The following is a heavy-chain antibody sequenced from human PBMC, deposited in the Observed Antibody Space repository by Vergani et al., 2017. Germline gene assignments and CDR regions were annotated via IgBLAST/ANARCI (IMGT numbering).Heavy chain of an antibody. V-gene: IGHV3-23*01. D-gene: IGHD3-10*01. CDR3: APTGGVRGVKPDY. J-gene: IGHJ4*02. CDR1: GFPFSSYA. Sequence: EVQLLESGGGLVQPGGSLRLPLAAPGFPFSSYAMGWVRQGPGKGLGWVSAISGSGGSKYYADSVKGRFTISRDNSKNTLYLQMNSLRAEEPAVYYCAPTGGVRGVKPDYWGQGTLVTVSS. CDR2: ISGSGGSK.